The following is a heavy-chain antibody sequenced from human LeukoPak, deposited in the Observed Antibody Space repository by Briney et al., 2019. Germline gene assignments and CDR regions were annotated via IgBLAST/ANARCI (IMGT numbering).Heavy chain of an antibody. V-gene: IGHV3-7*01. CDR2: IKPDGSER. CDR1: GFSFSNHW. Sequence: GGSLRLSCAGSGFSFSNHWMSWVRQAPGKGLEWVASIKPDGSERYYVDSVKGRFAISRDNSKNTLYLQMNSLRAEDTAVYYCARNEYSSSANFDYWGQGTLVTVSS. J-gene: IGHJ4*02. CDR3: ARNEYSSSANFDY. D-gene: IGHD6-6*01.